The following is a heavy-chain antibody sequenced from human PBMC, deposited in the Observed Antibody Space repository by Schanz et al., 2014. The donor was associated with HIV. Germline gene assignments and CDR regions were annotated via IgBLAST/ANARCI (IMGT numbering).Heavy chain of an antibody. CDR3: AKDRNYYDSKYRGKGNYYYYYGMDV. D-gene: IGHD3-22*01. V-gene: IGHV3-23*04. Sequence: EVHLVESGGGLIKPGRSLRLSCAASGFTFSNYAMSWVRQAPGKGLEWVSSISESGGRTYYADSVNGRFTISRDNAKNTVYLQMKSLRVEDTAVYYCAKDRNYYDSKYRGKGNYYYYYGMDVWGQGTLVSVSS. CDR2: ISESGGRT. J-gene: IGHJ6*02. CDR1: GFTFSNYA.